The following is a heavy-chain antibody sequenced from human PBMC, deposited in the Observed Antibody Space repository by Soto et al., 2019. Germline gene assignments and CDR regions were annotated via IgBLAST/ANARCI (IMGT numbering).Heavy chain of an antibody. CDR1: GDSVSSNSAA. CDR2: TYYGSKWYN. Sequence: SQTLSLTCAISGDSVSSNSAAWNWIRYSPSRGLEWLGRTYYGSKWYNDYAVSMRSRITINPDTTKNQFSLQLNSATPEDTAVYYCATWRFDYWGQGTLVTVSS. CDR3: ATWRFDY. J-gene: IGHJ4*02. V-gene: IGHV6-1*01.